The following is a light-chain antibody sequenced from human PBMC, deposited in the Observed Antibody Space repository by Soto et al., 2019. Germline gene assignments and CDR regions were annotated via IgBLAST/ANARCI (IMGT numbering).Light chain of an antibody. J-gene: IGLJ1*01. Sequence: QSVLTQPPSVSGAPGQRVTISCTGSSSNIGAVYDVHWYQHLPGTAPKLLIYGNTNRPSGVPDRFSGYKSGTSASLALTGLQAEDEGDYYCQSYDSSLSGYVFGTGTKLTVL. CDR1: SSNIGAVYD. V-gene: IGLV1-40*01. CDR2: GNT. CDR3: QSYDSSLSGYV.